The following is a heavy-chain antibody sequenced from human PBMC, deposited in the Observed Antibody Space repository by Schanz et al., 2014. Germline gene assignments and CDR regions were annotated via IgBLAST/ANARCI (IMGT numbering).Heavy chain of an antibody. D-gene: IGHD4-17*01. V-gene: IGHV3-48*02. CDR2: ITYNGGTI. J-gene: IGHJ1*01. CDR3: RRDRRNGDLDY. CDR1: GITFSSHS. Sequence: EVHLVESGGGLVQPGGSLRLSCAASGITFSSHSFNWVRQAPGKGLEWISYITYNGGTIYYADSVKGRFTISRDNAKNALYLEINSLRDEDTALYCSRRDRRNGDLDYGGQGTLVNVSS.